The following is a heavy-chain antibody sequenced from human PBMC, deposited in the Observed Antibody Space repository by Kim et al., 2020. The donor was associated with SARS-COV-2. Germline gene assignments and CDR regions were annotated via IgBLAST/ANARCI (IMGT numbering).Heavy chain of an antibody. CDR1: GFTFDGYA. CDR3: AKDKFLGSYYASFDY. Sequence: GGSLRLSCAASGFTFDGYAMHWVRQAPGKGLEWVSLISCDGGNTYYADSVKGRFTISRDNSKNSLYLQMNSLRTEDTALYYCAKDKFLGSYYASFDYWGQGKLVTVSP. D-gene: IGHD1-26*01. J-gene: IGHJ4*02. CDR2: ISCDGGNT. V-gene: IGHV3-43*02.